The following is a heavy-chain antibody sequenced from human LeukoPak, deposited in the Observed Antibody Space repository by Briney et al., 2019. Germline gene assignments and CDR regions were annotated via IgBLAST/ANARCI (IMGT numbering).Heavy chain of an antibody. CDR2: IYYSGST. Sequence: SQTLSLTCTVSGGSISSGDYYWSWIRQPPGKGLEWIGYIYYSGSTNYNPSLKSRVTISVDTSKNQFSLKLSSVTAADTAVYYCARASATNYRFDYWGQGTLVTVSS. J-gene: IGHJ4*02. V-gene: IGHV4-30-4*08. CDR1: GGSISSGDYY. D-gene: IGHD4/OR15-4a*01. CDR3: ARASATNYRFDY.